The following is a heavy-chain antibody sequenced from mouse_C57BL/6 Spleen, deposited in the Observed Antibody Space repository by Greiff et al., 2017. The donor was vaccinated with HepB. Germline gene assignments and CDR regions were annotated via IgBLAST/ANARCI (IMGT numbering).Heavy chain of an antibody. CDR1: GYTFTDYN. J-gene: IGHJ4*01. D-gene: IGHD1-1*01. V-gene: IGHV1-22*01. CDR3: AREGYYGSRAMDY. Sequence: EVQLQQSGPELVKPGASVKMSCKASGYTFTDYNMHWVKQSHGKSLEWIGYINPNNGGTSYNQKFQGKATLTVNKSSSTAYMELRSLTSEDSAVDYGAREGYYGSRAMDYWGQRTSVTVSS. CDR2: INPNNGGT.